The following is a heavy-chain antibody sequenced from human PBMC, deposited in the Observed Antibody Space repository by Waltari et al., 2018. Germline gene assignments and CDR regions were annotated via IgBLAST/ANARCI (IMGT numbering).Heavy chain of an antibody. Sequence: QVQLQESGPGLVKPSQTLSLTCTVSGGSISSGSYYWSWIRQPAGKGLEWIGRIYTSGGTNYNPSLKSRVTISVDTSKNQFSLKLSSVTAADTAVYYCARYHDYGASPFDPWGQGTLVTVSS. CDR1: GGSISSGSYY. V-gene: IGHV4-61*02. CDR3: ARYHDYGASPFDP. CDR2: IYTSGGT. D-gene: IGHD4-17*01. J-gene: IGHJ5*02.